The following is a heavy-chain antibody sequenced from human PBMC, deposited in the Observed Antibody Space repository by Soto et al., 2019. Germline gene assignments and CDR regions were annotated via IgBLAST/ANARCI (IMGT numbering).Heavy chain of an antibody. CDR1: GFTFSSYE. D-gene: IGHD2-21*02. J-gene: IGHJ3*02. CDR2: ISSSGSTI. V-gene: IGHV3-48*03. CDR3: AREGQVVTATPDAFDI. Sequence: GGSLRLSCAASGFTFSSYEMNWVHQAPGKGLEWVSYISSSGSTIYYADSVKGRFTISRDNAKNSLYLQMNSLRAEDTAVYYCAREGQVVTATPDAFDIWGQGTMVTVSS.